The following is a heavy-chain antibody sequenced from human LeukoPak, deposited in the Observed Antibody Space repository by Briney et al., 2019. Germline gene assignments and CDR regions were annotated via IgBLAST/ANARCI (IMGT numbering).Heavy chain of an antibody. D-gene: IGHD1-26*01. Sequence: PSETLSLTCIVSGGSISSYYWSWIRQPPGKGLEWIGYIYYSGSTNYNPSLKSRVTISVDTSKNQFSLKLSSVTAADTAVYYCARDIDPSDYWGQGTLVTVSS. CDR2: IYYSGST. V-gene: IGHV4-59*01. J-gene: IGHJ4*02. CDR1: GGSISSYY. CDR3: ARDIDPSDY.